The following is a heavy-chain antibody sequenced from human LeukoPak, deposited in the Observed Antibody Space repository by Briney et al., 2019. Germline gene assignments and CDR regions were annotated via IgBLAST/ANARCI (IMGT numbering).Heavy chain of an antibody. V-gene: IGHV4-4*07. CDR1: GGSISSYY. Sequence: PSQTLSLTCTVSGGSISSYYWSWIRQPAGTALEWIGRIYTSGTITYNPSLKSRVTMSVDTSKNQFSLKLSSVTAADTAVYYCARDSGTTGEVKFDPWGQGTLVTVSS. J-gene: IGHJ5*02. CDR3: ARDSGTTGEVKFDP. CDR2: IYTSGTI. D-gene: IGHD3-10*01.